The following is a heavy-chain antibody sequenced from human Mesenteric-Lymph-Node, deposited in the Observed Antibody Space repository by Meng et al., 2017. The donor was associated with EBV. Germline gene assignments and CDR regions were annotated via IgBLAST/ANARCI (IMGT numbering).Heavy chain of an antibody. CDR2: IYWDDDK. J-gene: IGHJ5*02. CDR1: GLSLRTTGVG. V-gene: IGHV2-5*02. CDR3: AHTPDIAAAGHLEP. D-gene: IGHD6-13*01. Sequence: ISVKESVPSLLKPTQTIMLTCTFLGLSLRTTGVGVGWFRQPPGKALAWLALIYWDDDKRYSPSLKSRLTINKDTSKNQVVLTMTNMDPVDTATYDCAHTPDIAAAGHLEPWGQGTLVTVSS.